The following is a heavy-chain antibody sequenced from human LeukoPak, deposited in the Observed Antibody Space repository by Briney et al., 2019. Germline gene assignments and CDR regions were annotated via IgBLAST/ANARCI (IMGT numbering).Heavy chain of an antibody. D-gene: IGHD3-3*01. J-gene: IGHJ6*03. CDR2: ISSSGSAI. CDR1: GFTFSDYY. CDR3: ELGDYYYYYMDV. Sequence: GRSLRLSCAASGFTFSDYYMSWIRQAPGKGLEWVSYISSSGSAIYYADSVKGRFTISRDNAKNSLYLQMNSLRAEDTAVYYCELGDYYYYYMDVWGKGTTVTVSS. V-gene: IGHV3-11*01.